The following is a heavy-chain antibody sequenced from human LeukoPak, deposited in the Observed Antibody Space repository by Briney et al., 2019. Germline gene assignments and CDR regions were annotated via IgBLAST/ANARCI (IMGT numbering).Heavy chain of an antibody. V-gene: IGHV1-18*01. CDR2: ISAYNGNT. CDR1: GYTFTSYG. CDR3: ARDYGDYPPFYYGMDV. J-gene: IGHJ6*02. Sequence: AASVEVSCKASGYTFTSYGISWVRQAPGQGLEWMGWISAYNGNTNYAQKLQGRVTMTTDTSTSTAYMELRSLRSDDTAVYYCARDYGDYPPFYYGMDVWGQGTTVTVSS. D-gene: IGHD4-17*01.